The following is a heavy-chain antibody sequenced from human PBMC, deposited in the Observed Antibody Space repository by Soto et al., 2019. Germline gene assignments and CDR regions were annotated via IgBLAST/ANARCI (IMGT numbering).Heavy chain of an antibody. V-gene: IGHV4-59*01. D-gene: IGHD2-2*01. Sequence: SETLSLTCSVSGGSISSYYWSWIRQPPGKGLEWIGYIYFTGSTNYNPSLKSRVTLSVDTSKNQLSLKLKSVTAADTAVYYCARDLGYCSSTSCYPWFDPWGQGTLVTVSS. CDR2: IYFTGST. CDR1: GGSISSYY. CDR3: ARDLGYCSSTSCYPWFDP. J-gene: IGHJ5*02.